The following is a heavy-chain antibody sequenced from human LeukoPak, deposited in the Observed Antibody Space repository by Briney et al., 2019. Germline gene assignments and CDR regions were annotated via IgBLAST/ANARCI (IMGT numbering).Heavy chain of an antibody. Sequence: SQTLSLTCTVSGGSISSGDYYWSWIRQPPGKGLEWIGHIYYSGSTYYNPSLKSRVTISVDTSKNQFSLKLSSVTAADTAVYYCARESSVVTASLGMDVWGQGTTVTVSS. CDR2: IYYSGST. V-gene: IGHV4-30-4*01. CDR1: GGSISSGDYY. CDR3: ARESSVVTASLGMDV. D-gene: IGHD2-21*02. J-gene: IGHJ6*02.